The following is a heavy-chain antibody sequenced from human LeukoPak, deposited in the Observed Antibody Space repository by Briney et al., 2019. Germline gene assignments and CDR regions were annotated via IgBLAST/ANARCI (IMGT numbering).Heavy chain of an antibody. D-gene: IGHD1-20*01. Sequence: ASVKVSCKASNYNFNNYGVSCVRQAPGQGLEWVGWISGHNGDTDYAQKFQGRVILTTDTSTSTVYMEVRSLRSDDTAVYYCARDDRYNWNDGAEKISFHDAFDIWGQGTMVTVSS. CDR3: ARDDRYNWNDGAEKISFHDAFDI. J-gene: IGHJ3*02. V-gene: IGHV1-18*01. CDR1: NYNFNNYG. CDR2: ISGHNGDT.